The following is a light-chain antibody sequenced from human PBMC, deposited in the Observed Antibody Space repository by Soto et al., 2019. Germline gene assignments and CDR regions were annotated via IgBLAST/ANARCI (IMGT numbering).Light chain of an antibody. CDR1: SSDIGDYNY. V-gene: IGLV2-14*01. J-gene: IGLJ1*01. Sequence: QSVLTQPASVSGSPGQSITISCTGTSSDIGDYNYVSWYQQYPGKAPKLMIYEVSHRPSGVSNRFSGSKSGNTASLTISGLQAEDEADYYCSSFTTSSLYVFGTGTKLTVL. CDR3: SSFTTSSLYV. CDR2: EVS.